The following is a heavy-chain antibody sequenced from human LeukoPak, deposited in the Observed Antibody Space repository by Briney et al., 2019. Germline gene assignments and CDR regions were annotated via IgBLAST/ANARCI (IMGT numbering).Heavy chain of an antibody. Sequence: PGGSLRLSCVASGCTFSSYSMNWVRQAPGKGLEWLSYISSSFISADSVKGRFTISRDNAKRTLYLQMNSLRAEDTAVYYCARDGGRFFDYWGQGTLVTVSS. V-gene: IGHV3-48*01. CDR3: ARDGGRFFDY. J-gene: IGHJ4*02. CDR2: ISSSFI. D-gene: IGHD3-16*01. CDR1: GCTFSSYS.